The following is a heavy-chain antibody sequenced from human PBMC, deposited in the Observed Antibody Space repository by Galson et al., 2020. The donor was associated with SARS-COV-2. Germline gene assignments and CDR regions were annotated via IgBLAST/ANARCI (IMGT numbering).Heavy chain of an antibody. CDR3: ARDSQGGNDYNYLLF. D-gene: IGHD4-4*01. J-gene: IGHJ4*02. Sequence: ASVKVPCTASGYTFTSYYIHWVRQAPGQGLEWMGIINPSGGGTTYAQKFQGRVTMTRDTSTSTVYMELSSLRSEDTAVYYCARDSQGGNDYNYLLFWGQGTLVTVSS. CDR1: GYTFTSYY. V-gene: IGHV1-46*01. CDR2: INPSGGGT.